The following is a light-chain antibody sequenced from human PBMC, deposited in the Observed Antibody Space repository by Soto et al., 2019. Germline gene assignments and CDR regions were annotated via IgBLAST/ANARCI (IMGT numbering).Light chain of an antibody. J-gene: IGKJ5*01. CDR3: QQVNSYPIT. V-gene: IGKV1-9*01. CDR1: QGISSY. Sequence: DIQLTQSPSFLSASIGDRVTIICRASQGISSYLAWYQQKPGKAPQLLIYAASTLESGVPSRFSGSGSGTEFTLTISSLQPEDFATYYCQQVNSYPITFGQGTRLEIK. CDR2: AAS.